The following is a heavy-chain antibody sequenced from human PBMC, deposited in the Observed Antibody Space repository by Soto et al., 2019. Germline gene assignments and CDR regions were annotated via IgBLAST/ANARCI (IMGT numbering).Heavy chain of an antibody. Sequence: QVQLVQSGAEVKKPGASVKVSCKASGYTFTSYGISWVRQAPGQGLEWMGWISAYNGNTNYAQKLQGRVTMTTDTSTSPVYMDLRSLRSDDTAVYYCARDAQGVCLHYWGQGTLVTVSS. CDR1: GYTFTSYG. V-gene: IGHV1-18*01. J-gene: IGHJ4*02. CDR3: ARDAQGVCLHY. CDR2: ISAYNGNT. D-gene: IGHD2-8*01.